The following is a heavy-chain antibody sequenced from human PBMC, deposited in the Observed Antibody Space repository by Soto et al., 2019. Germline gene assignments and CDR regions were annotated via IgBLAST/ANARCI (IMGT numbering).Heavy chain of an antibody. CDR3: ARRRFLDSPLDF. CDR1: GFTFSTYG. CDR2: ISYDGSKQ. V-gene: IGHV3-30*03. D-gene: IGHD3-3*01. Sequence: QVQLVESGGGVVQPGRSLRLSCSVSGFTFSTYGMHWVRQAPGKGLAWVAFISYDGSKQYYEDSVRGRFTISRANSNNTLYLQMNNMTREDTVVYFCARRRFLDSPLDFWGQGTLVTVSS. J-gene: IGHJ4*02.